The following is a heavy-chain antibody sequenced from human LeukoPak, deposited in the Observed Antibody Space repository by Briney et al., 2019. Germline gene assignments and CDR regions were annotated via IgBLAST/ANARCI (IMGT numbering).Heavy chain of an antibody. CDR3: ARGGHYDILTGYHAFDY. CDR1: GGTFSSYA. V-gene: IGHV1-69*13. CDR2: IIPIFGTA. D-gene: IGHD3-9*01. Sequence: ASVKVSCKASGGTFSSYAISWVRQAPGQGLEWMGGIIPIFGTANYAQKFQGRVTITADESTSTAYMELSSLRSEDTAVYYCARGGHYDILTGYHAFDYWGQGTLVTVSS. J-gene: IGHJ4*02.